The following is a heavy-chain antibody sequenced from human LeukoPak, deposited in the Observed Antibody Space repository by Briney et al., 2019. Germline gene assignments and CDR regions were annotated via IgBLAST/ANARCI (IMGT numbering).Heavy chain of an antibody. CDR3: ARGKSSGWYYFDY. CDR2: IYYSGRT. V-gene: IGHV4-59*12. CDR1: GDSISSYY. J-gene: IGHJ4*02. Sequence: SETLSLTCTVSGDSISSYYWIWIRQPPGKGLECIGYIYYSGRTNYSPSLKSRVTISVDTSKNQFSLKLSSVTAADTAVYYCARGKSSGWYYFDYWGQGTLVTVSS. D-gene: IGHD6-19*01.